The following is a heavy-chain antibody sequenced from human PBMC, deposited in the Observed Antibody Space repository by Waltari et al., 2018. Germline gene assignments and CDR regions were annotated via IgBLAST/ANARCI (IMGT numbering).Heavy chain of an antibody. CDR3: LTVVGGYQLGDY. D-gene: IGHD3-16*01. CDR1: GYTFRHYS. J-gene: IGHJ4*02. Sequence: EVQLLQSGAEVRKPGTTMKIACQGSGYTFRHYSLHWVKQAPGKGLEWMGLVDPEDGETEYAAEFQGRVTITADPTTDTAYLELSGLRSEDTAVYYCLTVVGGYQLGDYWGQGTLVSVSA. CDR2: VDPEDGET. V-gene: IGHV1-69-2*01.